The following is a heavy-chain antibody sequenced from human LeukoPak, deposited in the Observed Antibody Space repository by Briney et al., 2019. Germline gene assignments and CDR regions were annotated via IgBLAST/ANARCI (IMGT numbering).Heavy chain of an antibody. CDR2: IIPIFGTA. D-gene: IGHD3-3*01. J-gene: IGHJ4*02. V-gene: IGHV1-69*05. CDR1: GFTFSSYA. CDR3: ARARVLRFLEWFL. Sequence: GGSLRLSCAASGFTFSSYAISWVRQAPGQGLEWMGGIIPIFGTANYAQKFQGRVTITTDESTSTAYMELSSLRSEDTAVYYCARARVLRFLEWFLWGQGTLVTVSS.